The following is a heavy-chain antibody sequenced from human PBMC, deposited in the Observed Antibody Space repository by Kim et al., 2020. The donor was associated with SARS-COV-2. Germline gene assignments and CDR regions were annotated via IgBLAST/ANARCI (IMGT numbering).Heavy chain of an antibody. Sequence: SLKSRVSMSLDTSKNQFSLKVSVVSAADTAVYYCARNYYGSGSRFDYWGQGTLVTVSS. V-gene: IGHV4-31*02. J-gene: IGHJ4*02. CDR3: ARNYYGSGSRFDY. D-gene: IGHD3-10*01.